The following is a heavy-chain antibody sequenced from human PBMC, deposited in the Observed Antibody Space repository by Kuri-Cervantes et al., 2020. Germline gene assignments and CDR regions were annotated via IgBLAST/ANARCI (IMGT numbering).Heavy chain of an antibody. Sequence: ASVKVSCKASGYTFTGYYMHWVRQAPGQGLEWMGWMNPNSGNTGYAQKFQGRVTMTRNTSISTAYMELSSLRSEDTAVYYCARAEDDYGDRLGMDVWGQGTTVTVSS. CDR3: ARAEDDYGDRLGMDV. V-gene: IGHV1-8*02. CDR2: MNPNSGNT. J-gene: IGHJ6*02. D-gene: IGHD4-17*01. CDR1: GYTFTGYY.